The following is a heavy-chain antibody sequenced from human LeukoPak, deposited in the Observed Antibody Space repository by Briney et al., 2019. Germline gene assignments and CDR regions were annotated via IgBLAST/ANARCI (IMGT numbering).Heavy chain of an antibody. CDR1: GYTFTGYY. Sequence: GASVKVSCKASGYTFTGYYMHWVRQAPGQGLEWMGWINPNSGGTNYAQKFQGRVTITTDESTSTAYMELSSLRSEDTAVYYCASKYCSSTSCSYYFDYWGQGTLVTVSS. V-gene: IGHV1-2*02. CDR2: INPNSGGT. CDR3: ASKYCSSTSCSYYFDY. J-gene: IGHJ4*02. D-gene: IGHD2-2*01.